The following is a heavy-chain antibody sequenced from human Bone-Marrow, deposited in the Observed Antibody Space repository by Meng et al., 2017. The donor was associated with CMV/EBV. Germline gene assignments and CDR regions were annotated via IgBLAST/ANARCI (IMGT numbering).Heavy chain of an antibody. CDR3: ARDGGASSSWAKDY. D-gene: IGHD6-13*01. J-gene: IGHJ4*02. V-gene: IGHV3-15*01. CDR1: GFTFSSYW. CDR2: IKSKTDGGTT. Sequence: GESLKISCAASGFTFSSYWMSWVRQAPGKGLEWVGRIKSKTDGGTTDYAAPVKGRFTISRDDSKNTLYLQMNSLRAEDTAVYYCARDGGASSSWAKDYWGQGTLVTVSS.